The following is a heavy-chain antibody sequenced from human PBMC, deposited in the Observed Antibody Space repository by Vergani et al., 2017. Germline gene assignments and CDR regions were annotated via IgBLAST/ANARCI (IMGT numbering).Heavy chain of an antibody. CDR1: GGTFSSYA. D-gene: IGHD1-26*01. CDR3: ARGGSYGVYFGDYYYYGMDV. Sequence: VQLLESGAEVKKPGSSVKVSCKASGGTFSSYAISWVRQAPGQGLEWMGRIIPIFGTANYAQKFQGRVTITADESTSTAYMELSSLRSDDTAVYYCARGGSYGVYFGDYYYYGMDVWGQGTTVTVSS. V-gene: IGHV1-69*18. J-gene: IGHJ6*02. CDR2: IIPIFGTA.